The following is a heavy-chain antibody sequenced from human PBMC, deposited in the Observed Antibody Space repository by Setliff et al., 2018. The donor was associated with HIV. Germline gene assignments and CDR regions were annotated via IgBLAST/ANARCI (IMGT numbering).Heavy chain of an antibody. CDR1: GDYISSGGYY. J-gene: IGHJ4*02. Sequence: LSLTCTVSGDYISSGGYYWSWIRQHPGKGLEWIGTVYYTGKTYYNPSLQSRLTMSADTSKNQLYLKMNSVTAADTAVYYCARQGAVTGHSFDSWGQGALVTVSS. D-gene: IGHD6-19*01. CDR3: ARQGAVTGHSFDS. V-gene: IGHV4-31*03. CDR2: VYYTGKT.